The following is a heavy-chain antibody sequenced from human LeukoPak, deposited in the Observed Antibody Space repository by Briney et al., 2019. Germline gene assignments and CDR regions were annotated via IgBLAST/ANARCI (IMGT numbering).Heavy chain of an antibody. Sequence: ASVKVSCKASGYTFTGYYMHWVRQAPGQGLEWMGGFDPEDGETIYAQKFQGRVTMTEDTSTDTAYMELSSLRSEDTAVYYCARGKGLDVWGQGTTVTVSS. CDR2: FDPEDGET. CDR1: GYTFTGYY. J-gene: IGHJ6*02. CDR3: ARGKGLDV. V-gene: IGHV1-24*01.